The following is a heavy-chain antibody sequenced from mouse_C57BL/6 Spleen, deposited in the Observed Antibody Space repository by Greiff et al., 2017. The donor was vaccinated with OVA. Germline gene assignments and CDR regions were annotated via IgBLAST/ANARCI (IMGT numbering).Heavy chain of an antibody. Sequence: EVQLVESGGGLVKPGGSLKLSCAASGFTFSDYGMHWVRQAPEKGLEWVAYISSGSSTIYYADTVKGRFTISRDNAKNTLFLQMTSLRSEDTAMYYCARTYYDSDWYFDVWGTGTTVTVSS. D-gene: IGHD2-4*01. V-gene: IGHV5-17*01. J-gene: IGHJ1*03. CDR2: ISSGSSTI. CDR1: GFTFSDYG. CDR3: ARTYYDSDWYFDV.